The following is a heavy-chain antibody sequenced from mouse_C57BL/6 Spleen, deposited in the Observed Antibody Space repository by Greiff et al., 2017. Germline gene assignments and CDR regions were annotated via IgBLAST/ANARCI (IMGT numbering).Heavy chain of an antibody. CDR3: ARSENYGNYGYFDY. V-gene: IGHV1-82*01. D-gene: IGHD2-1*01. CDR1: GYAFSSSW. J-gene: IGHJ2*01. Sequence: QVQLQQSGPELVKPGASVKISCKASGYAFSSSWMNWVKQRPGKGLEWIGRIYPGDGDTNYNGKFKGKATLTADKSSSTAYMQLSSLTSEDSAVYFCARSENYGNYGYFDYWGQGTTLTVSS. CDR2: IYPGDGDT.